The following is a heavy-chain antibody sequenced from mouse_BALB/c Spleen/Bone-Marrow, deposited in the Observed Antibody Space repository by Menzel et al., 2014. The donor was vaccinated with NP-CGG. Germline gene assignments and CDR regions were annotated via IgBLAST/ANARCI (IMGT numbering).Heavy chain of an antibody. CDR2: INPSNGRT. D-gene: IGHD2-1*01. Sequence: QVQLQQSGDELVKPGASVKLSCMASGFTFTSYWIHWVKQRAGQGPEWIGEINPSNGRTNYNEKFKSKATLTEDKSSSTAYMQLSSLTSEDSAVYYCARDGNYRYAMDYWGQGTSVTVSS. CDR3: ARDGNYRYAMDY. J-gene: IGHJ4*01. V-gene: IGHV1S81*02. CDR1: GFTFTSYW.